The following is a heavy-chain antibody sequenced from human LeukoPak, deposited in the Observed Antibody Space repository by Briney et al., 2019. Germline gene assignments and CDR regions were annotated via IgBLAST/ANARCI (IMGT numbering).Heavy chain of an antibody. CDR3: ARGAPAFDI. J-gene: IGHJ3*02. Sequence: GGSLRLSCAASGFTFSDYNMRWIRQAPGKGLEWASSISRSGSTKYYADSVKGRFTISRDNAKNSLYLQMNSLRAEDTAVYYCARGAPAFDIWGQGTMVTVSS. CDR1: GFTFSDYN. CDR2: ISRSGSTK. V-gene: IGHV3-11*04.